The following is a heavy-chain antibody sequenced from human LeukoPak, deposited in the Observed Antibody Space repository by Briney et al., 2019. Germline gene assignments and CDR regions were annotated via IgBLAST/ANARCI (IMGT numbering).Heavy chain of an antibody. Sequence: GGSLRLSCAASGFSFSNHWLHWVRQVPGKGLVWVSRINSDGSSTTYADSVKGRFTISRDNAKNTLYLQMSSLRAEDTAVYYCARAALDSRNYYYGLDVWGQGTTVTVSS. CDR2: INSDGSST. CDR3: ARAALDSRNYYYGLDV. D-gene: IGHD1-14*01. CDR1: GFSFSNHW. J-gene: IGHJ6*02. V-gene: IGHV3-74*03.